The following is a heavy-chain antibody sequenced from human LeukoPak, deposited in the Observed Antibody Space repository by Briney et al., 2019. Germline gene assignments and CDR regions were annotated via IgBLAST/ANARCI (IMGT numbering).Heavy chain of an antibody. CDR3: AKTHGPYCSGGTCLDYYYYMDV. CDR1: GFTFDNYG. Sequence: GGSLGLSCAASGFTFDNYGMHWVRQAPGKGVGGVGFVRYDETNKYYADSVKGRFTISRDNSKNTLYLQMNSLRVEDTAIYYCAKTHGPYCSGGTCLDYYYYMDVWGKGTTVTVSS. CDR2: VRYDETNK. V-gene: IGHV3-30*02. J-gene: IGHJ6*03. D-gene: IGHD2-15*01.